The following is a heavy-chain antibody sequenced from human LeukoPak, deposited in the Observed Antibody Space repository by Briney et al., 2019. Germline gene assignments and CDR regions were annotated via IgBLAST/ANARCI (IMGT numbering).Heavy chain of an antibody. CDR2: IRNEANGYTT. Sequence: GGSLRLSCTASGFTFRDLYMDWVRQAPGKGLEWVGRIRNEANGYTTDYATSVKGRFTISRDDSKNSLFLQMNSLKTEDTAVYYCVRVRYGDSFDYWGQGTLVTVSS. J-gene: IGHJ4*02. CDR3: VRVRYGDSFDY. CDR1: GFTFRDLY. V-gene: IGHV3-72*01. D-gene: IGHD4-17*01.